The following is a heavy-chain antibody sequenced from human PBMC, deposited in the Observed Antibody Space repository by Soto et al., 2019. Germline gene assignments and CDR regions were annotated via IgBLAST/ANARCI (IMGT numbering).Heavy chain of an antibody. Sequence: SVKVSCKASGGTFSDFTINWVRQAPGQRLEWMGGIIPIFDTANYVEKFQGRVTITADESTSTSFMEVSSLRSEDTAVYYCATNGTQPGYSYGKDVWGQGTMVTVSS. CDR2: IIPIFDTA. J-gene: IGHJ6*02. D-gene: IGHD1-1*01. CDR3: ATNGTQPGYSYGKDV. CDR1: GGTFSDFT. V-gene: IGHV1-69*13.